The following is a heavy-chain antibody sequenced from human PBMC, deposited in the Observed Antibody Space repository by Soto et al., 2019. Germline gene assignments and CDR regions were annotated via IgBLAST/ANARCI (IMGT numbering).Heavy chain of an antibody. Sequence: PGGSLRLSCAASKFTFSSYAMHWVRQAPGKGLEWVAVISYDGNNKYYADSVKGRFTISRDNSKNTLHLQMNSLRTEDTAVYYCARAEYCTNGVCYTPPGFDYWGQGTLVTVSS. CDR2: ISYDGNNK. J-gene: IGHJ4*02. V-gene: IGHV3-30-3*01. D-gene: IGHD2-8*01. CDR3: ARAEYCTNGVCYTPPGFDY. CDR1: KFTFSSYA.